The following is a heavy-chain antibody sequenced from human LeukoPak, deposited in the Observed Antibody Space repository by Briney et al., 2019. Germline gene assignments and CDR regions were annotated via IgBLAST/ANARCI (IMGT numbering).Heavy chain of an antibody. CDR2: IGTAGDT. J-gene: IGHJ6*02. CDR3: ARGSGYDFWSGYESMDV. V-gene: IGHV3-13*01. CDR1: GFTFSSYD. D-gene: IGHD3-3*01. Sequence: GGSLRLSCAASGFTFSSYDMHWVRQATGKGLEWVSAIGTAGDTYYPGSVKGRFTISRENAKNSLYLQMNSLRAGDTAVYYCARGSGYDFWSGYESMDVWGQGTTVTVSS.